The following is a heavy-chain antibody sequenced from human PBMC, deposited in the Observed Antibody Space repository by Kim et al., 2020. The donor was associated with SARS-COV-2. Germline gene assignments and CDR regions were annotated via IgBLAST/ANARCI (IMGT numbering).Heavy chain of an antibody. CDR1: GFTVSSNY. CDR3: ARERVDSSGYYYSEFDY. J-gene: IGHJ4*02. V-gene: IGHV3-66*02. D-gene: IGHD3-22*01. CDR2: IYSGGST. Sequence: GGSLRLSCAASGFTVSSNYMSWVRQAPGKGLEWVSVIYSGGSTYYADSVKGRFTISRDNSKNTLYLQMNSLRAEDTAVYYCARERVDSSGYYYSEFDYWGQGTLVTVSS.